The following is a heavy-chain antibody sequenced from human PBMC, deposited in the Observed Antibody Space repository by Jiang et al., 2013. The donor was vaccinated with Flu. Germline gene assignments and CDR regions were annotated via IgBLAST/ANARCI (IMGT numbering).Heavy chain of an antibody. V-gene: IGHV4-34*01. CDR2: INHSGST. Sequence: LKPSETLSLTCAVYGGSFSGYYWSWIRQPPGKGLEWIGEINHSGSTNYNPSLKSRVTISVDTSKNQFSLKLSSVTAADTAVYYCARGGALGGDIVVVPAATLREFDYWGQGTLVTVSS. D-gene: IGHD2-2*01. CDR1: GGSFSGYY. J-gene: IGHJ4*02. CDR3: ARGGALGGDIVVVPAATLREFDY.